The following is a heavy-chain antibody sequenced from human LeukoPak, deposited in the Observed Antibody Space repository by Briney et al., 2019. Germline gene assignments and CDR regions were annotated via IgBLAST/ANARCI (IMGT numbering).Heavy chain of an antibody. V-gene: IGHV3-21*01. D-gene: IGHD6-19*01. Sequence: GGSLRLSCAASGFTFSSYSMNWVRQAPGKGLEWVSSISSSSSYIYYADSVKGRFTISRYNAKNSLYLQMNSLRAEDTAVYYCARDQYSSGWFDPVDYWGQGTLVTVSS. J-gene: IGHJ4*02. CDR1: GFTFSSYS. CDR2: ISSSSSYI. CDR3: ARDQYSSGWFDPVDY.